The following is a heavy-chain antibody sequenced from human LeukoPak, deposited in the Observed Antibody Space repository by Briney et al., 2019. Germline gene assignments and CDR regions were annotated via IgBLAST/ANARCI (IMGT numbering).Heavy chain of an antibody. D-gene: IGHD6-13*01. V-gene: IGHV1-8*01. Sequence: WASVKVSFTGSGYTFTSYDINWVRQATGQGLEWMGWMNPNSGNTGYAQKFQGRVSMTRNTSITTAYMEVSSLRSEDTAVYYCARDLDAGIAAAGHYYYYGMDVWGQGTTVTVSS. CDR2: MNPNSGNT. J-gene: IGHJ6*02. CDR1: GYTFTSYD. CDR3: ARDLDAGIAAAGHYYYYGMDV.